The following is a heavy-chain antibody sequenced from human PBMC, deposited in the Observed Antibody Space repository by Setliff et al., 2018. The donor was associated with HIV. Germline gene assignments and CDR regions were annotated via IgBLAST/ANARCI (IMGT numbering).Heavy chain of an antibody. V-gene: IGHV4-38-2*01. CDR3: ARLSYYNFWSGYYKGWFDP. D-gene: IGHD3-3*01. CDR1: GYSISSGYY. CDR2: IYHSGST. J-gene: IGHJ5*02. Sequence: PSETLSLTCAVSGYSISSGYYWGWIRQPPGKGLEWIGSIYHSGSTYYNPSLKSRVTISVDTSKNQFSLKLSSVTAADTAVYYCARLSYYNFWSGYYKGWFDPWGQGTLVTVS.